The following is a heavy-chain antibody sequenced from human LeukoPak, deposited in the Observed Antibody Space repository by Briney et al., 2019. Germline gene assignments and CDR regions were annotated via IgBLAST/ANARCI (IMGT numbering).Heavy chain of an antibody. CDR2: IYPGDSDT. J-gene: IGHJ6*03. CDR3: ARQYSGSYYYYYYYMDV. CDR1: GYSFTSYW. Sequence: GESLKISCKGSGYSFTSYWIGWVRQMPGKGLEWMGIIYPGDSDTRYSPSFQGQVTISADKSISTAYLQWSSLKASDTAMYYCARQYSGSYYYYYYYMDVWGKGTTVIVSS. V-gene: IGHV5-51*01. D-gene: IGHD1-26*01.